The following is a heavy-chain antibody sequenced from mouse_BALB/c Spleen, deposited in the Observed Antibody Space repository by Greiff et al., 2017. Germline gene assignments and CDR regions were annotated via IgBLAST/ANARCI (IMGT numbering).Heavy chain of an antibody. D-gene: IGHD2-14*01. CDR3: ARSGRYDGVYYFDY. Sequence: EVQLKQSGAELVKPGASVKLSCTASGFNIKDTYMHWVKQRPEQGLEWIGRIDPANGNTKYDPKFQGKATITADTSSNTAYLQLSSLTSEDTAVYYCARSGRYDGVYYFDYWGQGTTLTVSS. J-gene: IGHJ2*01. V-gene: IGHV14-3*02. CDR2: IDPANGNT. CDR1: GFNIKDTY.